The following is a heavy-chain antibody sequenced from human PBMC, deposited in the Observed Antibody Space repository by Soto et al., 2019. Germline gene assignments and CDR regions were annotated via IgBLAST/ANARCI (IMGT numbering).Heavy chain of an antibody. J-gene: IGHJ4*02. CDR2: INHSGST. D-gene: IGHD5-18*01. CDR3: ARRSWIQLWAQGGTDY. Sequence: QVQLQQWGAGLLKPSETLSLTCAVYGGSFSGYYWSWIRQPPGKGLEWIGEINHSGSTNYNPSLKSRVTISVDTSKNQFSLKLGSVTAADTAVYYCARRSWIQLWAQGGTDYWGQGTLVTVSS. V-gene: IGHV4-34*01. CDR1: GGSFSGYY.